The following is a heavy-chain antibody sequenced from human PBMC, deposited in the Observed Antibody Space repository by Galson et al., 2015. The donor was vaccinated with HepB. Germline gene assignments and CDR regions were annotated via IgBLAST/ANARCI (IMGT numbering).Heavy chain of an antibody. D-gene: IGHD3-10*01. V-gene: IGHV5-51*03. CDR2: IYPGDSDT. J-gene: IGHJ5*02. CDR1: GYSFPSYW. Sequence: QSGAEVTKPGESLKISCKGSGYSFPSYWIGWVRQMPGKGLEWMGIIYPGDSDTRYSPSFQGQVTISADQSISTAYLQWSSLKASDTAMYYCARVGFGELLHHVNWFDPWGQGTLVTVSS. CDR3: ARVGFGELLHHVNWFDP.